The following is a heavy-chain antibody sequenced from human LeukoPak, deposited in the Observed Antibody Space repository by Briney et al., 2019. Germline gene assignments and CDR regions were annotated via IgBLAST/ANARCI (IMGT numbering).Heavy chain of an antibody. J-gene: IGHJ4*02. CDR1: GFTFSSYV. CDR3: ASSESYRFDY. D-gene: IGHD1-26*01. CDR2: ITASGTAM. V-gene: IGHV3-48*02. Sequence: GGSLRLSCAASGFTFSSYVISWVRQAPGKGLEWVSHITASGTAMFYADSVKGRFTISRDNAKNSLYLQMNSLRDEDTAVYYCASSESYRFDYWGQGTLVTVSS.